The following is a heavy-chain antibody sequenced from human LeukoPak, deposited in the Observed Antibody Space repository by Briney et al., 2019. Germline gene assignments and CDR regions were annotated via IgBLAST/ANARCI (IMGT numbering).Heavy chain of an antibody. CDR2: ISSSGSTI. D-gene: IGHD3-22*01. V-gene: IGHV3-48*03. J-gene: IGHJ4*01. Sequence: GGSLRLSCAASGLTFSSYEMNWVRQAPGKGLEWVSYISSSGSTIYYADSVKGRFTISRDNAKNSLYLQMNSLRAEDTAVYYCASHYYDSSGYYYGVDYWGHGTLVTVSS. CDR3: ASHYYDSSGYYYGVDY. CDR1: GLTFSSYE.